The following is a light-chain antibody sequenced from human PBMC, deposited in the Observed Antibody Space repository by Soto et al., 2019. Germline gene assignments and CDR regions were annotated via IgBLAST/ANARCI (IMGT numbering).Light chain of an antibody. CDR3: QKLESYPST. Sequence: DIQMTQSPSSLSASVGDTVTITCRASQSISSSLSWYLQKPGKAPNLLIYAESTLQSGVPSRLSGSGSGTDFNLTISRLQPEDFATYYCQKLESYPSTFGGGTKVDIK. J-gene: IGKJ4*01. CDR2: AES. V-gene: IGKV1-39*01. CDR1: QSISSS.